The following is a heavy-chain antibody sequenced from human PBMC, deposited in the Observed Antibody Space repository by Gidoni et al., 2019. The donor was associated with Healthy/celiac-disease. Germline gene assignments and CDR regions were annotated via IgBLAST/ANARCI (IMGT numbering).Heavy chain of an antibody. CDR2: ISSSSSTI. J-gene: IGHJ6*02. CDR1: GFTFSSYS. CDR3: ARDISIGSSSWYTSSYYYYGKDV. V-gene: IGHV3-48*02. Sequence: EVQLVESGGGLVQPGGSLRLSCAASGFTFSSYSMNWVRQAPGKGLEWGSYISSSSSTISYADSVKGRFTISRDNAKNSLYLQMNSLRDEDTAVYYCARDISIGSSSWYTSSYYYYGKDVWGQGTTVTVSS. D-gene: IGHD6-13*01.